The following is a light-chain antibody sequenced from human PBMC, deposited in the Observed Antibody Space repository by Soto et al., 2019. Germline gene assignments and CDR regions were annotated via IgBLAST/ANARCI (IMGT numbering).Light chain of an antibody. Sequence: DIQVTQSPSSLSASVGDRVTITCRASRSIRTYLNWYQQKRGKAPKLLMYGAFILQSGVPSRFRGSTSETDFTLTITSLQPEDFATYYCQPTYAIPYTFGQGTKLQIK. J-gene: IGKJ2*01. V-gene: IGKV1-39*01. CDR2: GAF. CDR3: QPTYAIPYT. CDR1: RSIRTY.